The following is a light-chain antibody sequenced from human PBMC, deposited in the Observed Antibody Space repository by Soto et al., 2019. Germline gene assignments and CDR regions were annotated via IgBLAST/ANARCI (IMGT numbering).Light chain of an antibody. J-gene: IGKJ4*01. CDR2: DAS. CDR3: QQYDHFVT. Sequence: DIQMTQSPSSLAAYVGDRVTITCRARQDLKNYLNWYQQKPGKAPKLLIYDASNLEIEVPSRFSGSGSGTHFIFTIDSLQPEDIATYYCQQYDHFVTFGGGTKVEF. CDR1: QDLKNY. V-gene: IGKV1-33*01.